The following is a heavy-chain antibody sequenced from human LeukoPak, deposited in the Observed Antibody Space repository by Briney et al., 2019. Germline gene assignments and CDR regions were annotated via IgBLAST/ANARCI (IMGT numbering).Heavy chain of an antibody. J-gene: IGHJ4*02. V-gene: IGHV3-30*02. CDR1: GFTFSSYA. CDR2: IHYDGDKK. Sequence: GGSLRLSCAASGFTFSSYAMSWVRQAPGKGLEWVAFIHYDGDKKYYADSVKGRFTVSRDNSKTTVYLQMNDLRGEDTAVYYCTKAKGQSWLFSHYWGRGTLVTVSS. CDR3: TKAKGQSWLFSHY. D-gene: IGHD3-22*01.